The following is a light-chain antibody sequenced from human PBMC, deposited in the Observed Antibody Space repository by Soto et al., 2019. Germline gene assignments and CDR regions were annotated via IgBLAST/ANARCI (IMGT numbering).Light chain of an antibody. Sequence: QSVLTQPPSASGTPGQRVTISCSGSSSNIGSNYVYWNQQLPGTAPKLLIYRNNQRPSGVPDRFSGSKSGTSASLAITGLQAEDEADYYCQSFDSSLNERVFGGGTKLTVL. CDR1: SSNIGSNY. CDR2: RNN. V-gene: IGLV1-47*01. CDR3: QSFDSSLNERV. J-gene: IGLJ3*02.